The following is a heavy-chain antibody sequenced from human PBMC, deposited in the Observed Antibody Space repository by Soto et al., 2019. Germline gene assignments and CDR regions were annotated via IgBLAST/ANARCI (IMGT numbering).Heavy chain of an antibody. CDR3: ARDNGYSYGQGSYGMDV. CDR1: GYTFTSYA. J-gene: IGHJ6*02. CDR2: INTNTGNP. D-gene: IGHD5-18*01. Sequence: GASVKVSCKASGYTFTSYAMNWVRQAPGQGLEWMGWINTNTGNPTYAQGFTGRFVFSLDTSVSTAYLQICSLKAEDTAVYYCARDNGYSYGQGSYGMDVWGQGTKVTVSS. V-gene: IGHV7-4-1*01.